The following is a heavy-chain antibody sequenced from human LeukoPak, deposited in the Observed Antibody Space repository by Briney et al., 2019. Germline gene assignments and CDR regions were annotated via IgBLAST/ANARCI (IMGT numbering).Heavy chain of an antibody. V-gene: IGHV4-59*08. CDR2: IYYSGST. D-gene: IGHD3-10*01. J-gene: IGHJ4*02. CDR3: TRQNNYGYFDY. CDR1: GVSISSYY. Sequence: PSETLSLTCTVSGVSISSYYWSWIRQPPGKGLEWIGYIYYSGSTNYNPSLKSRVTISVDTSKNQFSLKLSSVTAADTAVYYCTRQNNYGYFDYWGQGTLVTVSS.